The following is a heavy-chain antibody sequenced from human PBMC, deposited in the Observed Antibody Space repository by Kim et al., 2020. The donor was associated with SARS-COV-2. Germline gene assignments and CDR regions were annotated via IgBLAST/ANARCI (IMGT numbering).Heavy chain of an antibody. Sequence: GGSLRLSCAASGFTFFRSAMHWVRQAPGKGLEWVTVISFDGFNKDYVDSVKGRFTISRDNSKNTLSLQMENLRVDDTAVYYCASGGLGGYGRGRRVFDIWGQGTMVTVSS. V-gene: IGHV3-30*14. J-gene: IGHJ3*02. CDR2: ISFDGFNK. D-gene: IGHD5-18*01. CDR3: ASGGLGGYGRGRRVFDI. CDR1: GFTFFRSA.